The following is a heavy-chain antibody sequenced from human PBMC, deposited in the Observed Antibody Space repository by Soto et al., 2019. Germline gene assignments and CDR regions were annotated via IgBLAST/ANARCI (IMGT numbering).Heavy chain of an antibody. CDR3: ARDQGYSSGWYLD. Sequence: PGGSLRLSCAASGFTFSSYWMHWVRQAPEKGLVWVSRINSDGSSTSYADSVKGRFTISRDNAKNTLYLQMNSLRAEDTAVYYCARDQGYSSGWYLDWGQGTLVTVSS. CDR1: GFTFSSYW. CDR2: INSDGSST. J-gene: IGHJ4*02. D-gene: IGHD6-19*01. V-gene: IGHV3-74*01.